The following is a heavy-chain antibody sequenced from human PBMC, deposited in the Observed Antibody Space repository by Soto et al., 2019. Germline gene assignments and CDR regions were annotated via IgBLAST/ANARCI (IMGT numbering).Heavy chain of an antibody. V-gene: IGHV5-51*01. CDR2: IYPGDSDT. CDR3: ARLDTRKYLRGYFDY. D-gene: IGHD5-12*01. CDR1: GYSFTSYW. J-gene: IGHJ4*02. Sequence: GESLKISCKGSGYSFTSYWIGWVRQMPGKGLEWMGIIYPGDSDTRYSPSFQGQVTISADKSISTAYLQWSSLKASDTAMYYCARLDTRKYLRGYFDYWGQGTLVTVSS.